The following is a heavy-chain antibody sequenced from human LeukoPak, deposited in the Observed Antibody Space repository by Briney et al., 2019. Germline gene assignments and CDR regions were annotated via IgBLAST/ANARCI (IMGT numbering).Heavy chain of an antibody. CDR2: IYSGGST. D-gene: IGHD2-21*02. CDR1: GFTVSSNY. Sequence: GGSLRLSCAASGFTVSSNYMSWVRQAPGKGLEWVSVIYSGGSTYYADSVKGRFTISRDNSKNTLYLQMNSLRAEDTAVYYCARSRGAYCGGDCYRSYYFDYWGQGTLVTVS. J-gene: IGHJ4*02. V-gene: IGHV3-53*01. CDR3: ARSRGAYCGGDCYRSYYFDY.